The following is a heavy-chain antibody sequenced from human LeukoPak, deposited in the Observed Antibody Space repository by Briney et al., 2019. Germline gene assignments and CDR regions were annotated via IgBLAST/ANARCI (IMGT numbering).Heavy chain of an antibody. CDR3: ARSPSSSGWYADY. D-gene: IGHD6-19*01. V-gene: IGHV1-18*01. J-gene: IGHJ4*02. Sequence: GASVKVSCKASGYTFTSYGISWVRQAPGQGLEWMGWISAYNGATNYAQKLQGRATMTTDTPANTAYMELRSLTSDDTAVYYCARSPSSSGWYADYWGLGTLVTVSS. CDR2: ISAYNGAT. CDR1: GYTFTSYG.